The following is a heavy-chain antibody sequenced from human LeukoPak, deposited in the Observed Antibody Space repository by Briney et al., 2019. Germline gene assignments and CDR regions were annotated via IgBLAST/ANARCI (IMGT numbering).Heavy chain of an antibody. Sequence: QPSETLSLTCTVSSGSIGSDALYWGWIRQSPGKGLEWMGYIHYSGSTNYNPCLKSRVTISVDTSKNQFSLKLSSVTAADTAIYYCARDLRYSSGWYDWYFDLWGRGTLVTISS. CDR2: IHYSGST. CDR1: SGSIGSDALY. D-gene: IGHD6-19*01. V-gene: IGHV4-61*08. CDR3: ARDLRYSSGWYDWYFDL. J-gene: IGHJ2*01.